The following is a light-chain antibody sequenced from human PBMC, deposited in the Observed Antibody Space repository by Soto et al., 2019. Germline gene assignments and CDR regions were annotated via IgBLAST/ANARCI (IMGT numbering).Light chain of an antibody. CDR1: QSISTY. CDR3: QHYKMYSPWT. J-gene: IGKJ1*01. V-gene: IGKV1-27*01. Sequence: DIQMTQSPSSLSASVGDRVTITCRASQSISTYLNWYQQKPGKAPKLLIYAASTLQSGVPSRFSGSGSGTDFTLTISSLQPEDVATYYCQHYKMYSPWTFGQGTKVDIK. CDR2: AAS.